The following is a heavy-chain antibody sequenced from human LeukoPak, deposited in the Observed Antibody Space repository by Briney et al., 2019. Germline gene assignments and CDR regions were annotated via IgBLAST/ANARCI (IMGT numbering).Heavy chain of an antibody. Sequence: SETLSLTCAVSGYSIDSYYWGWIRQPPGKTLEWMGSIYHSGTTYYNPSLTSRVTILVDTSKNQFSLKLTSVTAADTAVYYCAGKDGSAGYYFDSWGQGALVTVSS. J-gene: IGHJ4*02. CDR3: AGKDGSAGYYFDS. CDR1: GYSIDSYY. CDR2: IYHSGTT. V-gene: IGHV4-38-2*01. D-gene: IGHD5-24*01.